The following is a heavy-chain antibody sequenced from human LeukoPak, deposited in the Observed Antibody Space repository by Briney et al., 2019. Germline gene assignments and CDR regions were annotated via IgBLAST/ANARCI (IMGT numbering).Heavy chain of an antibody. D-gene: IGHD2-2*01. CDR3: ARDPGYCSSTSCYHYFDY. J-gene: IGHJ4*02. Sequence: ASVKVSCKASGYTFTGYYMHWVRQAPGQGLEWMGWINPNSGGTNYAQKFQGRVTMARDTSISTAYMELSRLRSDDTAVYYCARDPGYCSSTSCYHYFDYWGQGTLVTVSS. CDR2: INPNSGGT. CDR1: GYTFTGYY. V-gene: IGHV1-2*02.